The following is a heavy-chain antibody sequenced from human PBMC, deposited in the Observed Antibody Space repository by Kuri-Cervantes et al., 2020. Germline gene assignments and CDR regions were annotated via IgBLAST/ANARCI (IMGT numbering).Heavy chain of an antibody. D-gene: IGHD3-16*01. V-gene: IGHV3-66*03. CDR2: IYSCGST. CDR3: ARDVGGDEAFDI. Sequence: GGSLRLSCAASGFTVSSNYMNWVRQAPGKGMEWVSVIYSCGSTYYADSVKGRFTISRDNSKNLVFLQMNSLRAEDTALYYCARDVGGDEAFDIWGQGTMVTVSS. CDR1: GFTVSSNY. J-gene: IGHJ3*02.